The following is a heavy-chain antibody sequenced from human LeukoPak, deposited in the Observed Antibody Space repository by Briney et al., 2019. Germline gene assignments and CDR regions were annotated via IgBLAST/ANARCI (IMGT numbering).Heavy chain of an antibody. CDR3: ARGGTMVRGVPTDY. D-gene: IGHD3-10*01. J-gene: IGHJ4*02. CDR1: GYTFTGYY. CDR2: INPNSGGT. Sequence: ASVKVSCKASGYTFTGYYMHWVRQAPGQGLEWMGWINPNSGGTNYAQKFQGRVTMTRDTSTSTVYMELSSLRSEDTAVYYCARGGTMVRGVPTDYWGQGTLVTVSS. V-gene: IGHV1-2*02.